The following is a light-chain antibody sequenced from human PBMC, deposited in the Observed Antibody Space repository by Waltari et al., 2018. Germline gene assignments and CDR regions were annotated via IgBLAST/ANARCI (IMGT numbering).Light chain of an antibody. V-gene: IGLV2-14*01. Sequence: QSALTQPASVSGSPGQSITISCTGTNSDIIGYNYVSWYQQHPGKAPKFIIYDVHKRPSGISDRFFASKSGNTASLTISGLQTADEADYFCCSYTTTSPLEFGGGTRLTVV. CDR3: CSYTTTSPLE. J-gene: IGLJ2*01. CDR1: NSDIIGYNY. CDR2: DVH.